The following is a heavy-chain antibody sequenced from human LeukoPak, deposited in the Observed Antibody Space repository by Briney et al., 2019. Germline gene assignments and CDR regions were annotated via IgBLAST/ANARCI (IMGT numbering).Heavy chain of an antibody. D-gene: IGHD3-10*01. CDR3: AKDRSLRYYYGMDV. V-gene: IGHV3-30*18. Sequence: PGGSLRLSCAASGFIFSSYAMHWVRQAPGKGLEWVAVISYDGSNKYYADSVKGRFTISRDNSKNTLYLQMNSLRAEDTAVYYCAKDRSLRYYYGMDVWGQGTTVTVSS. CDR1: GFIFSSYA. CDR2: ISYDGSNK. J-gene: IGHJ6*02.